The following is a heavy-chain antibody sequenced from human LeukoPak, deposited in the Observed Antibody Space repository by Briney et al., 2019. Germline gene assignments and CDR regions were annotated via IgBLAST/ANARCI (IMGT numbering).Heavy chain of an antibody. V-gene: IGHV3-23*01. CDR2: ITGSGDST. Sequence: PGGSLRLSCAASGFTFISYSMNWVRQAPGKGLEWVSAITGSGDSTYYADSVKGRFTISRDNSKNTLYLQLNSLRVEDTAIYYCARDFSNNYLPIPWGQGTLVTVSS. J-gene: IGHJ4*02. D-gene: IGHD5-24*01. CDR1: GFTFISYS. CDR3: ARDFSNNYLPIP.